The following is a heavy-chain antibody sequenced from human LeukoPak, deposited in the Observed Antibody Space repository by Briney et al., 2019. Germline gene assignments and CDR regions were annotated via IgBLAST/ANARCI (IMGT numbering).Heavy chain of an antibody. J-gene: IGHJ4*02. CDR3: ARDTYYYDSSGYYVYYFDY. Sequence: PGGSLRLSCAASGFTFSSYEMNWVRQAPGKGLKWVSYISSSGDTIYYADSVKGRFTISRDNAKNSLYLQMHSLRAEDTAVYYCARDTYYYDSSGYYVYYFDYWGQGTLVTVSS. V-gene: IGHV3-48*03. CDR2: ISSSGDTI. CDR1: GFTFSSYE. D-gene: IGHD3-22*01.